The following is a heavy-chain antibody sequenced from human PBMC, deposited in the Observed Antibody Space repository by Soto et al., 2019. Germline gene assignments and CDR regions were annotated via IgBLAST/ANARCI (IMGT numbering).Heavy chain of an antibody. CDR2: IYYSGST. CDR1: GGSISSSSYY. J-gene: IGHJ3*02. V-gene: IGHV4-39*01. CDR3: ASQRYDSSGYYYYAFDI. Sequence: SSETLSLTCTVSGGSISSSSYYWGWIRQPPGKGLEWIGSIYYSGSTYYNPSLKSRVTISVDTSKNQFSLKLSSVTAADTAVYYCASQRYDSSGYYYYAFDIWGQGTMVTVSS. D-gene: IGHD3-22*01.